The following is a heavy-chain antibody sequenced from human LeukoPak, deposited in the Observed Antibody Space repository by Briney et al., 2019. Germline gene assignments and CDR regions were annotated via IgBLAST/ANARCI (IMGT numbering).Heavy chain of an antibody. J-gene: IGHJ5*02. Sequence: GGSLRLSCAASGFTFSSYGMSWVRQAPGKGLEWVSAISGSGGSTYYADSVKGRFTISRDNSKNTLYLQMNSLRAEDTAVYYCAKDRLHITMVRGVIINWFDPWGQGTLVTVSS. V-gene: IGHV3-23*01. D-gene: IGHD3-10*01. CDR2: ISGSGGST. CDR3: AKDRLHITMVRGVIINWFDP. CDR1: GFTFSSYG.